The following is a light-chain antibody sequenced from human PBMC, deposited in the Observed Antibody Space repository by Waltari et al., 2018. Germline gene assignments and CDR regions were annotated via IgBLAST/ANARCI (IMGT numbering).Light chain of an antibody. CDR3: GSYTTSSTFV. Sequence: QSALTQPASVSGSPGQSITISCTGTSSDVGAYNYVSWYQHHPGKAPKLMIYDVTKWPSGVSPRFSGSKSGNTASLTISGLQAEDEADYYCGSYTTSSTFVFGGGTKLTVL. CDR1: SSDVGAYNY. V-gene: IGLV2-14*03. J-gene: IGLJ2*01. CDR2: DVT.